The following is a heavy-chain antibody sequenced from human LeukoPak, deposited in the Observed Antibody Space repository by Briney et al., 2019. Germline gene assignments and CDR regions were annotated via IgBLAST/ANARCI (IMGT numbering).Heavy chain of an antibody. J-gene: IGHJ5*02. V-gene: IGHV1-2*02. Sequence: ASVKVSCKASGYTFTGYYIHWVRQAPGQGPEWMGWINPNSGGTNYAQKFQGRVNMTRDTSISTAYMELSGLTSDDTAVYYCARDLMVRGVIINWFDPWGQGTLVTVSS. CDR1: GYTFTGYY. CDR2: INPNSGGT. D-gene: IGHD3-10*01. CDR3: ARDLMVRGVIINWFDP.